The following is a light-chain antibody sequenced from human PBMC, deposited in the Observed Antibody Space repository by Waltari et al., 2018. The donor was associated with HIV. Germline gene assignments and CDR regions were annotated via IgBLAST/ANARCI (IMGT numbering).Light chain of an antibody. CDR3: SSYTVRNTLI. CDR1: NSDLQLYDS. V-gene: IGLV2-14*03. Sequence: QSALTQPASSPASPGQSVTISCTGINSDLQLYDSVSWYQQLPAKATQLIIFELSVRPSGISHRFSGAKSGNTASLNISGLQAEDEADYYCSSYTVRNTLIFGGGTKLTVL. CDR2: ELS. J-gene: IGLJ2*01.